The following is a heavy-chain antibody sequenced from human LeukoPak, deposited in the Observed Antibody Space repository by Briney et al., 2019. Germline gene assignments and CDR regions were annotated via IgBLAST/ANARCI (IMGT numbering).Heavy chain of an antibody. Sequence: PGGSLRLSCAASGFTFSSYSMNWVRQAPGKGLEWVSYISSSSSTIYYADSVKGRFTISRDNAKNSLYLQMNSLRAEDTAVYYCARDGITGNYYYYYMDVWGKGTTVTVSS. D-gene: IGHD1-20*01. CDR1: GFTFSSYS. CDR2: ISSSSSTI. V-gene: IGHV3-48*04. CDR3: ARDGITGNYYYYYMDV. J-gene: IGHJ6*03.